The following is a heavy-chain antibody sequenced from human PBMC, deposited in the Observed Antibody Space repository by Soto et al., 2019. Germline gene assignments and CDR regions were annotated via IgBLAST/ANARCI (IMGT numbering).Heavy chain of an antibody. CDR2: IIPILGIA. V-gene: IGHV1-69*02. CDR1: GGTFSSYT. J-gene: IGHJ3*02. CDR3: AKRYDSSGDDAFDI. D-gene: IGHD3-22*01. Sequence: QVQLVQSGAEVKKPGSSVKVSCKASGGTFSSYTISWVRQAPGQGLEWMGRIIPILGIANYAQKFQGRVTITAAKSTSTAYMELSSLRSEDTAVYYCAKRYDSSGDDAFDIWGQGTMVTVSS.